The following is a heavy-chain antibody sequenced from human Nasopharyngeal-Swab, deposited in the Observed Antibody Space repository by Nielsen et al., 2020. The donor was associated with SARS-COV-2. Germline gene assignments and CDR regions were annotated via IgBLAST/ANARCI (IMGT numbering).Heavy chain of an antibody. Sequence: GESPKISCAASGFTFSDHYMDWVRQAPGKGLEWVGRTRNKANSYTTEYAPSVKGRFTISRDDSKNSLYLQMNSLKTEDTAVYYCARAPRRPRGYFDYWGQGTLVTVSS. D-gene: IGHD3-10*01. CDR3: ARAPRRPRGYFDY. J-gene: IGHJ4*02. CDR2: TRNKANSYTT. CDR1: GFTFSDHY. V-gene: IGHV3-72*01.